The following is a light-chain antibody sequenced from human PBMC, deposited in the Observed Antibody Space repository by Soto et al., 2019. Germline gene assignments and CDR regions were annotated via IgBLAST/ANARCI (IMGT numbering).Light chain of an antibody. CDR3: QQYNNSPRT. CDR2: DAS. CDR1: QSVSSN. V-gene: IGKV3-15*01. Sequence: EIVMTQSPATLSVSPGERATLSCRASQSVSSNLAWYQQTPGQAPRLLMFDASTWDSGIPARFSGSGSGTDFTLTISSLQPEDFATYYCQQYNNSPRTFGQGTKVDIK. J-gene: IGKJ1*01.